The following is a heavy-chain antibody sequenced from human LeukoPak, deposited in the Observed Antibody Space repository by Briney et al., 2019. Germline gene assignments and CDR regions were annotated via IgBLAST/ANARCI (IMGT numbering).Heavy chain of an antibody. CDR1: GGSNSSYY. V-gene: IGHV4-59*01. D-gene: IGHD6-13*01. CDR3: ARDGSSSWYYFDY. Sequence: PSETLSLTCTVSGGSNSSYYWSWIRQPPGKGLEWIGYIYYSGSTNYNPSLKSRVTISVDTSKNQFSLKLSSVTAADTAVYYCARDGSSSWYYFDYWGQGTLVTVSS. J-gene: IGHJ4*02. CDR2: IYYSGST.